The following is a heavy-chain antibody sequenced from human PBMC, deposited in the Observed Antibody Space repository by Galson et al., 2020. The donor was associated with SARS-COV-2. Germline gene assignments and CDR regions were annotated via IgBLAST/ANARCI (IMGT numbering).Heavy chain of an antibody. D-gene: IGHD3-10*01. Sequence: GGSLRLSCTASGFTFSSYSINWVRQTPGKGLEWVSYLSPNGVTKYYVDSVKGRFTVSRDNARNSVYLQMNSLRDEDTATYYCSRDRPMIRGGRIVLWPPGYWGQGTLVAVAS. CDR2: LSPNGVTK. CDR1: GFTFSSYS. CDR3: SRDRPMIRGGRIVLWPPGY. V-gene: IGHV3-48*02. J-gene: IGHJ4*02.